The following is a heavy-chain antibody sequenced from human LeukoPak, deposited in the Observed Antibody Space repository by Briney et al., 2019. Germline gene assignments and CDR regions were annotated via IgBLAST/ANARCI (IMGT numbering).Heavy chain of an antibody. J-gene: IGHJ6*02. CDR1: GFTFTSSA. Sequence: EASVKVSCKASGFTFTSSAVQWVRQARGQRLEWIGWIVVGSGNTNYAQKFQERVTITRDMSTSTAYMELSSLRSEDTAVYYCAAAWGDYDSSGPHYGMDVWGRGTTVTVSS. CDR2: IVVGSGNT. V-gene: IGHV1-58*01. D-gene: IGHD3-22*01. CDR3: AAAWGDYDSSGPHYGMDV.